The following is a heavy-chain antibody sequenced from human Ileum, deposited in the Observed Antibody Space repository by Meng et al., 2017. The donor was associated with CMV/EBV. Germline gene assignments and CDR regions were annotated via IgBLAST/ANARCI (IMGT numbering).Heavy chain of an antibody. V-gene: IGHV4-4*07. J-gene: IGHJ4*02. D-gene: IGHD3-22*01. CDR2: ISPSGNI. CDR1: GDSISNYF. Sequence: QLHLQEAGPGLVRPSETLFLTCTVSGDSISNYFWSWIRQPAGKKLEWIGRISPSGNINYIPSLKGRVTMSLDTSNNQIFLNLTSVTAADTALYYCARGESRGYYYFDYWGQGILVTVSS. CDR3: ARGESRGYYYFDY.